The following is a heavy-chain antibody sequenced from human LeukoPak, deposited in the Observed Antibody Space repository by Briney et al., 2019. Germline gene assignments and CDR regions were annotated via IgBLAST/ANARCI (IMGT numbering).Heavy chain of an antibody. CDR2: INPSGGST. D-gene: IGHD2-2*02. J-gene: IGHJ4*02. Sequence: ASVKVSCKASGYTFTSYYMHCVRQAPGQGLEWMGIINPSGGSTSYAQKFQGRVTMTRDTSTSTVYMELSSLRSEDTAVYYCASTIIYCSSTSCYTLDYWGQGTLVTVSS. CDR1: GYTFTSYY. CDR3: ASTIIYCSSTSCYTLDY. V-gene: IGHV1-46*03.